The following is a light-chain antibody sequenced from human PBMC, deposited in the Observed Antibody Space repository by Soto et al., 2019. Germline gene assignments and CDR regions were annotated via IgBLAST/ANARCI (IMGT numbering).Light chain of an antibody. Sequence: QSALTQPASVSGTPGKSITISCPGTSSDFGGYNYVAWYQQYPGKAPKLMIYEVSDRPSGVSIRFSGSKSGNTASLTISGLQAEDEADYYCSSYTSSSTLVFGTGTKLTVL. CDR1: SSDFGGYNY. CDR3: SSYTSSSTLV. J-gene: IGLJ1*01. CDR2: EVS. V-gene: IGLV2-14*01.